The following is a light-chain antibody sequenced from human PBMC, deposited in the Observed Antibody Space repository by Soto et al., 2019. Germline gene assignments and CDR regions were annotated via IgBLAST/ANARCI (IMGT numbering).Light chain of an antibody. CDR2: EVN. V-gene: IGLV2-8*01. Sequence: QSALTQPPSASGSPGQSVTISCTGTSSDVGAYIYVSWYQQHPGTAPKLIIYEVNKRPSGVPDRFSGSRSGNTASLTVSGLQPEDAADYYCISYAGNHNLVFGRGTKLTVL. CDR3: ISYAGNHNLV. J-gene: IGLJ2*01. CDR1: SSDVGAYIY.